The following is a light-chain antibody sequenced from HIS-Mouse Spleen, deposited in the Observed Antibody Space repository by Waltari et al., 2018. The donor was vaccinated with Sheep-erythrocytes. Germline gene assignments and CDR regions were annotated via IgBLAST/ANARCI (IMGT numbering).Light chain of an antibody. V-gene: IGLV3-1*01. CDR1: DLGETV. CDR2: QDS. CDR3: QAWDSSTAV. J-gene: IGLJ2*01. Sequence: SYALTQPPSLSVSPGQPASITCPRTDLGETVACWYQQKPAQSPVLVIYQDSKRPSGIPERFSGSNSGNTATLTISGTQAMDEADYYCQAWDSSTAVFGGGTKLTVL.